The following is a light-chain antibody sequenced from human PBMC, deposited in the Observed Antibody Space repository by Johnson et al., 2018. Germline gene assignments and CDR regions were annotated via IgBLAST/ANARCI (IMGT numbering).Light chain of an antibody. Sequence: QSVLTQPPSVSAAPGQKVTISCSGSSSNIGNNYVSWYQQLPGTAPKLLIYENNKRPSGIPYRFSGSKSGTSATLGITGLQTGDEADYYCGTWDSSLSSGNVFVTGTKVTVL. CDR3: GTWDSSLSSGNV. V-gene: IGLV1-51*02. CDR1: SSNIGNNY. CDR2: ENN. J-gene: IGLJ1*01.